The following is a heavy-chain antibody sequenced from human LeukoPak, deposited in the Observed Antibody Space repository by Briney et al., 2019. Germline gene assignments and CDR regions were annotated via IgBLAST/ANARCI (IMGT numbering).Heavy chain of an antibody. CDR3: ARGYCSSTSCYEASDI. V-gene: IGHV1-69*05. D-gene: IGHD2-2*01. CDR2: IIPIFGTA. Sequence: SVKVSCKASGGTFSSYAISWVRQAPGQGLEWMEGIIPIFGTANYAQKFQGRVTITTDESTSTAYMELSSLRSEDTAVYYCARGYCSSTSCYEASDIWGQGTMVTVSS. J-gene: IGHJ3*02. CDR1: GGTFSSYA.